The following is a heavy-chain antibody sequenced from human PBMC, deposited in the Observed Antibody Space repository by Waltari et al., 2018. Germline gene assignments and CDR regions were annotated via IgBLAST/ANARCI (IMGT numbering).Heavy chain of an antibody. Sequence: EVQLVQSGAEVKKPGESLKISCKGSGYSFTSYWIGWVRQMPGKGLEGMGIIYPGDSDTRYSPSFQGQVTISADKSISTAYLQWSSLKASDTAMYYCARHGGRRALWRSRDYYYYMDVWGKGTTVTISS. CDR3: ARHGGRRALWRSRDYYYYMDV. CDR1: GYSFTSYW. D-gene: IGHD3-10*01. V-gene: IGHV5-51*01. J-gene: IGHJ6*03. CDR2: IYPGDSDT.